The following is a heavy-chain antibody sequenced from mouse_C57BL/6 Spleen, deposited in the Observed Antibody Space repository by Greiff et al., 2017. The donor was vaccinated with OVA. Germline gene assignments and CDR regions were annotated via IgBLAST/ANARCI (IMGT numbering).Heavy chain of an antibody. Sequence: VQLQQPGAELVRPGSSVKLSCKASGYTFTSYWMHWVKQRPIQGLEWIGNIDPSDSETHYNQKFKDKATLTVDKSSSTAYMQLSSLTSEDSAVYCCARWDSAGYPPMDYWGQGTSVTVSS. CDR1: GYTFTSYW. V-gene: IGHV1-52*01. CDR3: ARWDSAGYPPMDY. J-gene: IGHJ4*01. D-gene: IGHD3-2*02. CDR2: IDPSDSET.